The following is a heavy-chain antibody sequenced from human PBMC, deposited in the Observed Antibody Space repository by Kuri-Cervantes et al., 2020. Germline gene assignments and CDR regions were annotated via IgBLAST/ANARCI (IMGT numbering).Heavy chain of an antibody. D-gene: IGHD5-24*01. Sequence: ASVKVSCKASGYTFTTYAIHWVRQAPGQGLEWMGWINAANGNTKYSQKFQGRVTITRDTSASTAYMELNSLRSEDTAVYYCARDCRPSRAPSNDAFDIWGQGTMVTVSS. CDR3: ARDCRPSRAPSNDAFDI. V-gene: IGHV1-3*01. CDR2: INAANGNT. J-gene: IGHJ3*02. CDR1: GYTFTTYA.